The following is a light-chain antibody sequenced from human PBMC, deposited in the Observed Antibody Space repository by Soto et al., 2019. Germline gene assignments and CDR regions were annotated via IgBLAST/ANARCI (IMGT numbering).Light chain of an antibody. CDR1: QSIRSW. Sequence: DIQMTQSPSTLSASVGDKVTITCRASQSIRSWLAWYQQKPGKVPKLLIYKASTLQSGVPSRFSGSGSGTEFTLTISSLQPDDFATYFCQQYNRAWTFGQGTKVAIK. CDR2: KAS. V-gene: IGKV1-5*03. CDR3: QQYNRAWT. J-gene: IGKJ1*01.